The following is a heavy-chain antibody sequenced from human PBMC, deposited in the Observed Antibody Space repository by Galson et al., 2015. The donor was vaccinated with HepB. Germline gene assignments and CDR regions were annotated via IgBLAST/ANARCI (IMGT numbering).Heavy chain of an antibody. CDR1: TFTFSRYA. CDR2: ISGSGGSI. Sequence: SLRLSCAASTFTFSRYAMGWVRQAPGKGLEWVSSISGSGGSIYYADSVKGRFSISRDNSKNTLYLQMKSLRAEDTAVYYCAKTASAKYYDNSGYQKGHWYFDLWGRGTLVTVS. V-gene: IGHV3-23*01. D-gene: IGHD3-22*01. CDR3: AKTASAKYYDNSGYQKGHWYFDL. J-gene: IGHJ2*01.